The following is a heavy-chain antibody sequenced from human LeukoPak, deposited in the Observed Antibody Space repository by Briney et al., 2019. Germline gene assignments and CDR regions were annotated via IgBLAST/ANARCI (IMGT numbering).Heavy chain of an antibody. D-gene: IGHD6-6*01. Sequence: SVKVSCKASGFTFTSSAVQWVRQARGQRLEWIGWIVVGSGNTNYAQKFQERVTITRDMSTSTAYMELSSLRSEDTAVYYCAAILVSSSFDYYYGMDVWGQGTTVTVSS. J-gene: IGHJ6*02. CDR1: GFTFTSSA. V-gene: IGHV1-58*01. CDR2: IVVGSGNT. CDR3: AAILVSSSFDYYYGMDV.